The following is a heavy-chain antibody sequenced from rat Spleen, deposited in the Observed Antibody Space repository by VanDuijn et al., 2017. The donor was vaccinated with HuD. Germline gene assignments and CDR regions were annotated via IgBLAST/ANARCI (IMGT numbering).Heavy chain of an antibody. D-gene: IGHD1-9*01. V-gene: IGHV5S10*01. CDR2: ITHEGSNT. J-gene: IGHJ2*01. CDR3: ASLGTMGITRD. Sequence: EVQLVESGGGLVQPGRSLTLSCVVSGFTFSDYNMAWVRQAPKKGLEWVTSITHEGSNTYYGDSGKGRFTISRDDAKITLYLQMDSLRSEDTATYYCASLGTMGITRDWGQGVMVTVSS. CDR1: GFTFSDYN.